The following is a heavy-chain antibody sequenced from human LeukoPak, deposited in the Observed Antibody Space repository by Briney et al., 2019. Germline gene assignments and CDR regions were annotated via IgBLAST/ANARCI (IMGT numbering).Heavy chain of an antibody. CDR3: ARRKGVVVPAALFDP. V-gene: IGHV1-8*01. CDR1: GYTFTSYD. D-gene: IGHD2-2*01. Sequence: GASVKVSCKASGYTFTSYDINWVRQATGQGLEWMGWMNPNSGNTGYAQKFQGRVTMTRNTSIGTAYMELSSLRSEDTAVYYCARRKGVVVPAALFDPWGQGTLVTVSS. CDR2: MNPNSGNT. J-gene: IGHJ5*02.